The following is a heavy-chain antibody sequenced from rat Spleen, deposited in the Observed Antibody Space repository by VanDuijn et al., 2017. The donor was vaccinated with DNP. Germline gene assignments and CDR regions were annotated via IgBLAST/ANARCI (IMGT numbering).Heavy chain of an antibody. V-gene: IGHV1-43*01. CDR3: ATYYGYTYWYFDF. CDR2: IYTGSGGT. CDR1: GYTFTSYY. Sequence: QVQLQQSGAELAKPGSSVKISCKASGYTFTSYYISWIKQTTGQGLEYIGYIYTGSGGTNYNEKFKGKATLTVDKSSSTAFMQLSSLTPEDTAVYYCATYYGYTYWYFDFWGPGTMVTVSS. J-gene: IGHJ1*01. D-gene: IGHD1-9*01.